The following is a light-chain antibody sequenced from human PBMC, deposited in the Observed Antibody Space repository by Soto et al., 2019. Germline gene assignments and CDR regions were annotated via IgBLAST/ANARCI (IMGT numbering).Light chain of an antibody. CDR1: SSDVGRYNY. J-gene: IGLJ2*01. V-gene: IGLV2-14*03. Sequence: QSALTQPASVSGSPGQAITISCTGTSSDVGRYNYVSWYQQYSGKAPKLMIYGVTNRPSGVSDRFSGSKSGNTASLTISGLQAEDEGDYYCSSFTTSSPLIFGGGTKLTVL. CDR2: GVT. CDR3: SSFTTSSPLI.